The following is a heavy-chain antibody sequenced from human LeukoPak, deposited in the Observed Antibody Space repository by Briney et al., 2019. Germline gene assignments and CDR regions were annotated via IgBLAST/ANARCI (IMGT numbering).Heavy chain of an antibody. J-gene: IGHJ3*02. V-gene: IGHV4-4*07. CDR2: IYTSGST. D-gene: IGHD1-26*01. CDR3: ARDSRWEWELPQAFDI. Sequence: SETLSLTCTVSGGSISSHYWSWIRQPAGKGLEWTGRIYTSGSTNYNPSLKSRVTMSVDTSKNQFSLKLSSVTAADTAVYYCARDSRWEWELPQAFDIWGQGTMVTVSS. CDR1: GGSISSHY.